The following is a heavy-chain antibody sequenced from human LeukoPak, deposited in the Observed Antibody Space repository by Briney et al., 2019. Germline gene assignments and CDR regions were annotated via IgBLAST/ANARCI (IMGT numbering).Heavy chain of an antibody. J-gene: IGHJ5*02. CDR3: ASLYGSGSYSSDWFDP. Sequence: GGSLRLSCAASGFIFSTYNMNWVRQAPGKGLEWVSRINSDGSSRNYVDSVMGRFTISRDNAKNTLYLQLDSLRAEDTAVYYCASLYGSGSYSSDWFDPWGQGTLVTVSS. V-gene: IGHV3-74*01. CDR2: INSDGSSR. CDR1: GFIFSTYN. D-gene: IGHD3-10*01.